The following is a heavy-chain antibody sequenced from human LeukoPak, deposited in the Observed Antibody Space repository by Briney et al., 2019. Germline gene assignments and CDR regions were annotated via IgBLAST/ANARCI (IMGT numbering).Heavy chain of an antibody. V-gene: IGHV4-34*01. CDR3: ARGQGYYDSSGYYSAFDI. CDR2: INHSGST. Sequence: PSETLSLTCAVYGGSFSGYYWSWIRQPPGKGLEWIGEINHSGSTNYNPSLKSRVTISVDTSKNQFSLKLSSVTAADTAVYYCARGQGYYDSSGYYSAFDIWGQGTMVTVSS. J-gene: IGHJ3*02. CDR1: GGSFSGYY. D-gene: IGHD3-22*01.